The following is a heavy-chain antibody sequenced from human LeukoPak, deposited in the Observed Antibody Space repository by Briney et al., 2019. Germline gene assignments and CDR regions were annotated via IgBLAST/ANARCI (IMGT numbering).Heavy chain of an antibody. CDR2: INQDGNES. Sequence: QSGGSLRLSCAASGFKFSDFSVSWVRQAPGKGLEWVAIINQDGNESYYVDSVRGRFTISRDNVDNSLFLQMDSLRVDDTARYYCATIQYWGQGTQVTVSS. J-gene: IGHJ4*02. D-gene: IGHD2-21*01. CDR1: GFKFSDFS. CDR3: ATIQY. V-gene: IGHV3-7*01.